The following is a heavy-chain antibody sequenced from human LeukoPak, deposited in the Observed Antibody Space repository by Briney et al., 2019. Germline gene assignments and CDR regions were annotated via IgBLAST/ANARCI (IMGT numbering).Heavy chain of an antibody. J-gene: IGHJ4*02. Sequence: PGGSLRLSCAASGFTLSSYWMSWVRQAPGKGLEWVANIKQDGSEKYYVDSVKGRFTISRDNAKNSLYLQMNSLRAEDTAVYYCARAYSSGWYYFDYWGQGTLVTVSS. CDR2: IKQDGSEK. D-gene: IGHD6-19*01. CDR3: ARAYSSGWYYFDY. V-gene: IGHV3-7*03. CDR1: GFTLSSYW.